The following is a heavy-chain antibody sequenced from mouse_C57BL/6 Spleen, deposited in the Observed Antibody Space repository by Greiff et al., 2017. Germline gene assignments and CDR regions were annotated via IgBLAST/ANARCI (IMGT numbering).Heavy chain of an antibody. V-gene: IGHV1-76*01. D-gene: IGHD2-5*01. CDR3: ARRTYYSNYEAMDY. J-gene: IGHJ4*01. CDR1: GYTFTDYY. CDR2: IYPGSGNT. Sequence: QVQLKESGAELVRPGASVKLSCKASGYTFTDYYINWVKQRPGQGLEWIARIYPGSGNTYYNEKFKGKATLTAEKSSSTAYMQLSSLTSEDSAVYFCARRTYYSNYEAMDYWGQGTSVTVSS.